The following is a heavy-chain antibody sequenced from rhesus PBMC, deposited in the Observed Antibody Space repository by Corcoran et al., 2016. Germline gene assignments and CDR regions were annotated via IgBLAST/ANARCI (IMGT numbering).Heavy chain of an antibody. J-gene: IGHJ5-1*01. Sequence: QVQLQESGLGLVKPSETLSLTCTVSGGSISGYYWNWIRQIPGKGLEWIANIHGSGTTTNYKPYSKSRVTLSVDTSKNQFSLKLTSVTAADTAVYYCARQTSGWAVTDVWGPGVLVTVSS. CDR2: IHGSGTTT. D-gene: IGHD6-31*01. CDR3: ARQTSGWAVTDV. V-gene: IGHV4S11*01. CDR1: GGSISGYY.